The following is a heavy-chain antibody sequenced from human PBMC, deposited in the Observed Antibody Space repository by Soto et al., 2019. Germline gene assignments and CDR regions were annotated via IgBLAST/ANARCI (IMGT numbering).Heavy chain of an antibody. CDR2: VNHNGRN. J-gene: IGHJ3*01. D-gene: IGHD6-19*01. V-gene: IGHV4-34*01. Sequence: PSETLSLTCDVYGGSFSGYFWNWIGQSPGKGLEWIGKVNHNGRNNYNPSLKSRVTISLDMSKKQISLKLTSVTAADTAVYYCARGGSSDWQVAFDFWGQGTMVTVSS. CDR3: ARGGSSDWQVAFDF. CDR1: GGSFSGYF.